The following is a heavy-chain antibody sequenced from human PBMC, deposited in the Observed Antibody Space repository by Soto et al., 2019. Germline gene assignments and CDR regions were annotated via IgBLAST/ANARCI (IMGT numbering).Heavy chain of an antibody. V-gene: IGHV3-30*18. CDR3: AKGGYCSGGSWHLCYYYYGMDV. D-gene: IGHD2-15*01. J-gene: IGHJ6*02. Sequence: GGSLRLSCAASGFTFSSYGMHWVRQAPGKGLEWVAVISYDGSNKYYADSVKGRFTISRDNSKNTLYLQMNSLRAEDTAVYYCAKGGYCSGGSWHLCYYYYGMDVWGQGTTVTVSS. CDR2: ISYDGSNK. CDR1: GFTFSSYG.